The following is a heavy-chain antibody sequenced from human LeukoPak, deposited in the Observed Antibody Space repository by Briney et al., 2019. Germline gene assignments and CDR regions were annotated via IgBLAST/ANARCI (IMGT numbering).Heavy chain of an antibody. V-gene: IGHV6-1*01. Sequence: SQSLSLTCAISGDSVSSNSAAWNWIRQCPSRGLEWLGRTYYRSEWYNDYAVCVKSRININPDTSKNQFSLQLNSVTPEDTAVYYCAQADSTGYFYFQHWGQGTLVTVSS. J-gene: IGHJ1*01. D-gene: IGHD3-22*01. CDR2: TYYRSEWYN. CDR1: GDSVSSNSAA. CDR3: AQADSTGYFYFQH.